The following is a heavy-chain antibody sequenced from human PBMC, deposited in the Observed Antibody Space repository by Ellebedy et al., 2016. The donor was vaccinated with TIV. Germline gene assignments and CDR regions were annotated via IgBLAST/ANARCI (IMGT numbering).Heavy chain of an antibody. J-gene: IGHJ4*02. V-gene: IGHV3-15*01. CDR1: GFIFSNAW. D-gene: IGHD2-15*01. Sequence: GGSLRLXXAASGFIFSNAWMNWVRQAPGKGLEWVGRIKGKIDGGTRDFAAPVKGRFSISRDDSKNTVSLQMDSLKTEDTAVYYCAAGTGYSDFDYWGQGTLVTVSS. CDR3: AAGTGYSDFDY. CDR2: IKGKIDGGTR.